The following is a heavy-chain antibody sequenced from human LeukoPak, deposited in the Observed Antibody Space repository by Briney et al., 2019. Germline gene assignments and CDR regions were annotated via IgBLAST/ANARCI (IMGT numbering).Heavy chain of an antibody. V-gene: IGHV3-64D*09. CDR2: ISNNGGST. CDR1: GVTFSAYA. J-gene: IGHJ4*02. CDR3: VRITPGTGGDC. Sequence: GGSPRLSSSASGVTFSAYAVYSVRQAPGTELEYVTVISNNGGSTFYADSAKGRFTISKYKSKNTMYLQMSSLRAEDTTVYYCVRITPGTGGDCWGQGTRLTVSS. D-gene: IGHD1-1*01.